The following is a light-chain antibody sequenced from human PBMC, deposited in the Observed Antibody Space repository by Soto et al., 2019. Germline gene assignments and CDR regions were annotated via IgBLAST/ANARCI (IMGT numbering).Light chain of an antibody. CDR3: QSYDSSLSASVV. CDR2: GNS. Sequence: QSVLTQPPSVSGAPGQRVTISCTGSSSNIGGGYDVHWYQQLPGTAPKLLIYGNSNRPAGVPDRFSGSKSGTSASLAITGLQAEEEAEYYCQSYDSSLSASVVFGGGTKLTVL. V-gene: IGLV1-40*01. J-gene: IGLJ2*01. CDR1: SSNIGGGYD.